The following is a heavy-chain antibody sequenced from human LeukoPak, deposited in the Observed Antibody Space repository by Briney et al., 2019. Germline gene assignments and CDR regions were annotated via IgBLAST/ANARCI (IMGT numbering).Heavy chain of an antibody. CDR3: ACKLGYSSGYTLYNWFDP. V-gene: IGHV4-34*01. CDR2: INHSGNT. CDR1: GGSFSGYY. Sequence: PSETLSLTCAVYGGSFSGYYWSWTRHPPGKGLEWIGEINHSGNTHYNTSLDSRVTISVDTSKSQFSLKLSSVTAAETAVYYCACKLGYSSGYTLYNWFDPWGQGTLVTVSS. J-gene: IGHJ5*02. D-gene: IGHD6-19*01.